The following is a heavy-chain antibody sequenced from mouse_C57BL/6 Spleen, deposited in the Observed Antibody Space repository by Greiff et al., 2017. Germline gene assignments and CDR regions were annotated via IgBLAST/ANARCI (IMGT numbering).Heavy chain of an antibody. D-gene: IGHD1-1*01. V-gene: IGHV1-55*01. Sequence: VQLQQSGAELVKPGASVKMSCKASGYTFTSYWITWVKQRPGQGLEWIGDIYPGSGSTNYNEKFKSKATLTVDTSSSTAYMQLSSLTSEDSAVYYCARGEYYGSSPAWFAYWGQGTLVTVSA. J-gene: IGHJ3*01. CDR1: GYTFTSYW. CDR2: IYPGSGST. CDR3: ARGEYYGSSPAWFAY.